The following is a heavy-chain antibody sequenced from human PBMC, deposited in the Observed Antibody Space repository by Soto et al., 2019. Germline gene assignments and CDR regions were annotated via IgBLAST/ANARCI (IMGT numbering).Heavy chain of an antibody. Sequence: ASVKVSCKASGYTFSNFGISWVRQAPGQGLKWMGKISAYNGNTNYAQKFQGRVTMTTDTSTSTAYMELSSLRSEDTAVYYCARDRSRSVLRSYYGMDVWGQGTTVTVSS. V-gene: IGHV1-18*01. CDR2: ISAYNGNT. CDR1: GYTFSNFG. D-gene: IGHD6-6*01. CDR3: ARDRSRSVLRSYYGMDV. J-gene: IGHJ6*02.